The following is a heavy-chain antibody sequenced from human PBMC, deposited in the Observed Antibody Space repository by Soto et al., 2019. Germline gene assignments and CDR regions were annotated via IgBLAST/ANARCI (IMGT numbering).Heavy chain of an antibody. CDR1: GGSISSSSYY. J-gene: IGHJ6*02. CDR3: ARQFEDSSSWYADYYYGMDV. Sequence: PSETLSLTCTVSGGSISSSSYYWGWIRQPPGKGLEWIGSIYYSGSTYYNPSLKSRVTISVDKSKNQFSLKLSSVTAADTAVYYCARQFEDSSSWYADYYYGMDVWGQGTTVTVSS. D-gene: IGHD6-13*01. CDR2: IYYSGST. V-gene: IGHV4-39*07.